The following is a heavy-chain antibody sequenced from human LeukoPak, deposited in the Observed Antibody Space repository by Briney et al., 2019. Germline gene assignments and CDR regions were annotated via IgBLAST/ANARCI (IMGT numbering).Heavy chain of an antibody. J-gene: IGHJ4*02. CDR2: INSDGSSI. Sequence: GGSLRLSCAASGFTFSSYWMHWVRQAPGKGLVWVSRINSDGSSISYADSMKGRFTISRDNSKNTLYLQMNSLRAEDTAVYYCARERGVRFLEWLLFDYWGRGTLVTVSS. CDR3: ARERGVRFLEWLLFDY. V-gene: IGHV3-74*01. D-gene: IGHD3-3*01. CDR1: GFTFSSYW.